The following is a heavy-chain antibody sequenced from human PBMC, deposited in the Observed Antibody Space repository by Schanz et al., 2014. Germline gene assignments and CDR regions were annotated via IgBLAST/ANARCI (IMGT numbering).Heavy chain of an antibody. Sequence: QVHLLESGGGLVEPGGSLRLSCAASGFSFSDYYMSWIRQAPGRGLEWVSYIGNGGVTIYYADSVKGRFTISRDNSKNSLYLQMNSLRAEDTAVYYCARGSLAGYVALLMAANDYWGQGTLLTVSS. V-gene: IGHV3-11*01. CDR3: ARGSLAGYVALLMAANDY. CDR2: IGNGGVTI. D-gene: IGHD2-15*01. CDR1: GFSFSDYY. J-gene: IGHJ4*02.